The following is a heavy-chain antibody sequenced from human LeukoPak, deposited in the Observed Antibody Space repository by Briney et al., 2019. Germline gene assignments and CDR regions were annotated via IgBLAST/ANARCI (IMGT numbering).Heavy chain of an antibody. D-gene: IGHD2-2*01. CDR2: ISVGGNT. V-gene: IGHV3-23*01. J-gene: IGHJ1*01. Sequence: GGSLTLSCAASRCTFSSYAMSRVRQAPGKDPEGVSTISVGGNTYYADSVKGRVTISRDNSKNTLYLQMNSLRADDTAVYYCAKRIVPGDTPEYFQHWGQGTLVTVSS. CDR3: AKRIVPGDTPEYFQH. CDR1: RCTFSSYA.